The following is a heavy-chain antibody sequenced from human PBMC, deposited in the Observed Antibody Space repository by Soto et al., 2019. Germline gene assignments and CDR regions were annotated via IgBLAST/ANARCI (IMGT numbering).Heavy chain of an antibody. CDR3: AKDPPWGDSSRTLAR. CDR1: GFTFSSSP. V-gene: IGHV3-23*01. Sequence: EVQLLESGGGLVQPGGSLRLSCVVSGFTFSSSPMSWVRRAPGKGLEWVSAINGGDESKHYAESVRGRCTITTDNSKNTPLQQQINLRAEDTAVYYCAKDPPWGDSSRTLARWGQGTLVTVSS. J-gene: IGHJ4*02. D-gene: IGHD6-6*01. CDR2: INGGDESK.